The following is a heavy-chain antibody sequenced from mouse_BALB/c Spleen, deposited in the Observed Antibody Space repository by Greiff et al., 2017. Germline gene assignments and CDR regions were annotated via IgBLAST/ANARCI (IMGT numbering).Heavy chain of an antibody. V-gene: IGHV2-9*02. J-gene: IGHJ3*01. D-gene: IGHD1-1*01. CDR1: GFSLTSYG. CDR3: ARVYGSSTWFAY. CDR2: IWAGGST. Sequence: VKLVESGPGLVAPSQSLSITCTVSGFSLTSYGVHWVRQPPGKGLEWLGVIWAGGSTNYNSALMSRLSISIDNSKSQVFLKMNSLQTDDTAMYYCARVYGSSTWFAYWGQGTLVTVSA.